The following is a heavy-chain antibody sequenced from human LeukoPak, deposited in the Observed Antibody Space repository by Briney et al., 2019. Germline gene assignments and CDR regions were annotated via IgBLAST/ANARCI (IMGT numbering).Heavy chain of an antibody. D-gene: IGHD2/OR15-2a*01. CDR2: INSDGSWT. CDR3: VSFYEAY. V-gene: IGHV3-74*01. CDR1: GNYW. J-gene: IGHJ4*02. Sequence: GGSLRLSCAASGNYWMHWVRQAPGKGLVWVSHINSDGSWTSYADSVKRRFTISKDNAKNTVYLQMNSLRAEDTAVYYCVSFYEAYWGRGTLVTVSS.